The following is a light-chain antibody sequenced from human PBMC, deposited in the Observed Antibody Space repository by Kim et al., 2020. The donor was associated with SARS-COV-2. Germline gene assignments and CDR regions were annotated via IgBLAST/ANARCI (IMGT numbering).Light chain of an antibody. CDR2: ASS. CDR1: QNIRSY. CDR3: QQTYSNPPT. Sequence: ASIGDRVTTTGRTSQNIRSYLNWYQQRPGKAPKLLIYASSSLQSEVPSRFSGSGSGADFTLTIAGLQADDFATYHCQQTYSNPPTVGGGTKVDIK. J-gene: IGKJ4*01. V-gene: IGKV1-39*01.